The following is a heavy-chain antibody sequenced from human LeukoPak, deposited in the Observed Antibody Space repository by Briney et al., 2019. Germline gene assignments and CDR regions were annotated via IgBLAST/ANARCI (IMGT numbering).Heavy chain of an antibody. CDR3: ARSHTPYYYDSSGYLCY. CDR1: GYTFTSYD. V-gene: IGHV1-8*01. D-gene: IGHD3-22*01. J-gene: IGHJ4*02. CDR2: MNPNSGNT. Sequence: ASVKVSCKASGYTFTSYDINWVRQATGQGREWMGWMNPNSGNTGYAQKFQGRVTITTDESKSTAYMELSSLRSEDTAVYYCARSHTPYYYDSSGYLCYWGQGTLVTVSS.